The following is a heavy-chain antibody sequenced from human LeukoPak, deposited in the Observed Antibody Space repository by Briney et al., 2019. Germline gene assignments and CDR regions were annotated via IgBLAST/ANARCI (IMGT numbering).Heavy chain of an antibody. Sequence: SQTLSLTCTVSGGSISSGGYYWSWLRQHPGQGLEWIGYIYYSGSTYYNPSLKSRVTISVDTSKNQFSLKLSSVTAADTAVYYCARLPGGARGAFDIWGQGTMVTVSS. J-gene: IGHJ3*02. CDR3: ARLPGGARGAFDI. CDR1: GGSISSGGYY. CDR2: IYYSGST. V-gene: IGHV4-31*03. D-gene: IGHD3-16*01.